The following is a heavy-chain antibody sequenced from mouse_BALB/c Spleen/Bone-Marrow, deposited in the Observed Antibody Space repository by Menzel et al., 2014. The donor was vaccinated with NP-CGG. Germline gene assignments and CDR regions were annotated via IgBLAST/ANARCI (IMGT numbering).Heavy chain of an antibody. CDR1: GYTFTTYP. CDR2: FHPYNDDT. V-gene: IGHV1-47*01. Sequence: VQLQQSGAELVKPGDSVKMSCKAFGYTFTTYPIEWMKQNHGKSLEWIGNFHPYNDDTKYNEKFKGKAKLTVEKSSSTVYLELSRLTSDDSAVYYCARGSLDGYFDVWGAGTTVTVSS. CDR3: ARGSLDGYFDV. J-gene: IGHJ1*01.